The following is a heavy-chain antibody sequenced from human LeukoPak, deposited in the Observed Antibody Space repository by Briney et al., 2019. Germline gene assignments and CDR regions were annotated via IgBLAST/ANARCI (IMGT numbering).Heavy chain of an antibody. CDR2: INPNSGGT. V-gene: IGHV1-2*02. CDR3: ARGVGATYYYDSSGSRY. D-gene: IGHD3-22*01. CDR1: GYTFTGYY. J-gene: IGHJ4*02. Sequence: GASVKVSCKASGYTFTGYYMHWVRQAPGQGLEWMGWINPNSGGTNYAQKFQGRVTMTRDTSISTAYMELSRLRSDDTAVYYCARGVGATYYYDSSGSRYWGQGTLVTVSS.